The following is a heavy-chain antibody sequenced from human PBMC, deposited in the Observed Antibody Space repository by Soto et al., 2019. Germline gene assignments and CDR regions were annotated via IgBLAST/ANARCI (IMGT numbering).Heavy chain of an antibody. CDR2: IKQDGSEK. V-gene: IGHV3-7*01. D-gene: IGHD4-17*01. Sequence: EVQLVESGGGLVQPGGSLRLSCAASGFTFSSYWMSWVRQAPGKGLEWVANIKQDGSEKYYVDSVKGRFTISRDNAKNSLYLQMNSLRAEDTAVYYCARGTTVTTSQLDFWGQGTLVTVSS. J-gene: IGHJ4*02. CDR1: GFTFSSYW. CDR3: ARGTTVTTSQLDF.